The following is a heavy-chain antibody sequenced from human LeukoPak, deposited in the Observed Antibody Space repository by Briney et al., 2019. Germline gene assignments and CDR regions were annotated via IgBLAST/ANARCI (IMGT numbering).Heavy chain of an antibody. CDR3: AKDGRRVVPAANPSTDY. Sequence: PGGSLRLSCAASGFTFSSYGMHWVRQAPGKGLEWVAFIRYDGSNKYYADSVKGRFTISRDNSKNTLYLQMNSLRAEDTAVYYYAKDGRRVVPAANPSTDYWGQGTLVTVSS. CDR2: IRYDGSNK. V-gene: IGHV3-30*02. J-gene: IGHJ4*02. CDR1: GFTFSSYG. D-gene: IGHD2-2*01.